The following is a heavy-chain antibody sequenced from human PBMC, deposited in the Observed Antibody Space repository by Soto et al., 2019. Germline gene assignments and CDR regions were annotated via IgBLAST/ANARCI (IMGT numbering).Heavy chain of an antibody. Sequence: SETLSLTCTVSGGSISSYYWSWIRQPPGNGLEYIGYVYDSGSTKYNPSLKSRVTISLDTSKNQFSLKLSSVTAADTAVYYCARSYDSIGRPRHFFDYWGQGALVTVSS. D-gene: IGHD3-22*01. CDR3: ARSYDSIGRPRHFFDY. CDR1: GGSISSYY. CDR2: VYDSGST. V-gene: IGHV4-59*01. J-gene: IGHJ4*02.